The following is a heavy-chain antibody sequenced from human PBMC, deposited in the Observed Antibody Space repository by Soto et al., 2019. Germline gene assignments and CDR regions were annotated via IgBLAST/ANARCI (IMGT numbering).Heavy chain of an antibody. CDR2: ISAYNGNT. Sequence: QVQLVQSGAEVKKPGASVKVSCKASGYTFTSYGISWVRQSPGQGLEWMGWISAYNGNTNYAQKLQGRVTMTTATSTSTAYMELRSLRSADTAVYYCASDRPELLDYYDSSGYSGVGLDPWGQGTLVTVSS. CDR1: GYTFTSYG. V-gene: IGHV1-18*01. D-gene: IGHD3-22*01. CDR3: ASDRPELLDYYDSSGYSGVGLDP. J-gene: IGHJ5*02.